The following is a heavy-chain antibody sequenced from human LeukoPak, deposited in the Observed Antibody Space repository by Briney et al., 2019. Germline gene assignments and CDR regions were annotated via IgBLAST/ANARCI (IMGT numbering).Heavy chain of an antibody. CDR3: ARGYRSLDY. V-gene: IGHV3-21*01. Sequence: PGGSLILSCAASGFTFSSYNMNWVRQAPGKGLEWVSSISSSSNYIYYADSVKGRFTISRDNAKNSLHLQMNSLRAEDTAVYYCARGYRSLDYWGQGTLVTVSS. D-gene: IGHD1-26*01. J-gene: IGHJ4*02. CDR2: ISSSSNYI. CDR1: GFTFSSYN.